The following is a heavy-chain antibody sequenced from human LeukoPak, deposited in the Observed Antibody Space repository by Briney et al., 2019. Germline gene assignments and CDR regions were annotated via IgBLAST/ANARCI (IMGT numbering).Heavy chain of an antibody. V-gene: IGHV3-33*01. CDR3: ARDEGDSSGYYPGL. J-gene: IGHJ1*01. D-gene: IGHD3-22*01. CDR1: GFTLSDYG. Sequence: GRSLRLSCAASGFTLSDYGMHWVRQAPGKGLEWVAAIWHDGSRKYYAESVKGRFTISRDNARNTVYVQMDSLRAEDTAVYYCARDEGDSSGYYPGLWGQGTLVTVSS. CDR2: IWHDGSRK.